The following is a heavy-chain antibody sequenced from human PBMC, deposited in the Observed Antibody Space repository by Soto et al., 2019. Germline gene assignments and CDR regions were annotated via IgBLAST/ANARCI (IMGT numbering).Heavy chain of an antibody. CDR3: ACIFSGGYSYGFYYYGMDV. Sequence: GGSLRLSCAVSGFTFSSYAMHWVRQAPGKGLEWVAVVSYDGSNKYYADSVKGRFAISRDNSKNTLYLQMNSLRVEDTAVYYCACIFSGGYSYGFYYYGMDVWGQGTTVTVSS. CDR2: VSYDGSNK. V-gene: IGHV3-30*09. CDR1: GFTFSSYA. D-gene: IGHD5-18*01. J-gene: IGHJ6*02.